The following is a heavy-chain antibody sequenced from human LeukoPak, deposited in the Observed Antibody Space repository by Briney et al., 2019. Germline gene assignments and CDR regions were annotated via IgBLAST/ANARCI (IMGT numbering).Heavy chain of an antibody. CDR2: IIPIYGTA. J-gene: IGHJ5*02. V-gene: IGHV1-69*13. D-gene: IGHD6-19*01. Sequence: LVKVSCKASVGTFSSYAISWVRQAPGPGLEWIGGIIPIYGTASSAQKLQGRVTITADESTSTAYMELSSLRSEDTDVYYYARGSGWYINWFDPWGQGTLVTVSS. CDR3: ARGSGWYINWFDP. CDR1: VGTFSSYA.